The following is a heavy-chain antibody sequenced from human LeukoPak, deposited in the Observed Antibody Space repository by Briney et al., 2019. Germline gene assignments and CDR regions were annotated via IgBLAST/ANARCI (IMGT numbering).Heavy chain of an antibody. CDR1: GFTFSTYS. V-gene: IGHV3-48*02. J-gene: IGHJ4*02. CDR3: ARESSIDY. CDR2: ITRSSSAI. Sequence: PGGSLRLSCAATGFTFSTYSMNWVRQAPGKGLEWVSYITRSSSAIYYADSVKGRFTISRDNAKNSLYLQMNNLRDEDTAVYYCARESSIDYWGQGTLDTVSS.